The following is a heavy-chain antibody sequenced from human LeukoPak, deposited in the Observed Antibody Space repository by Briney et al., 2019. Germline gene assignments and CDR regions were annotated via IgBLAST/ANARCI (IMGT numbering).Heavy chain of an antibody. CDR2: IIPILGIA. CDR1: GGTFSSYA. V-gene: IGHV1-69*04. J-gene: IGHJ5*02. D-gene: IGHD5-12*01. Sequence: SVKVSCKASGGTFSSYAISWVRQAPGQGLEWVGRIIPILGIANYAQKFQGRVTITADKSTSTAYMELSSLRSEDTAVYYCARDSHSGYVIGDWFDPWGQGTLVTVSS. CDR3: ARDSHSGYVIGDWFDP.